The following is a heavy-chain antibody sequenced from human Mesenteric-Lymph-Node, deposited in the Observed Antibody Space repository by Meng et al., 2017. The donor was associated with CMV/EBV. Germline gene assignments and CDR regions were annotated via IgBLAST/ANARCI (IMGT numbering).Heavy chain of an antibody. CDR1: GGTLRSFS. Sequence: SVKVSCKASGGTLRSFSVSWMRQAPGRGPEWMGIIIPIFGTTNNAQKFQGRVTITTDETATTAYLEVNNLRSEDTAVYYCAIWPGYCTHNGCDKEFWSGPFDHWGQGTLVTVSS. CDR2: IIPIFGTT. CDR3: AIWPGYCTHNGCDKEFWSGPFDH. J-gene: IGHJ4*02. V-gene: IGHV1-69*05. D-gene: IGHD3-3*01.